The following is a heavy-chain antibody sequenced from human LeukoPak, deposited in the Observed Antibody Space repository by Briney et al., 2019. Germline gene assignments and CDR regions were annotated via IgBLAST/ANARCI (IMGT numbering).Heavy chain of an antibody. J-gene: IGHJ4*02. CDR2: ISYDGSNK. CDR3: ARGDPNYYDSSGYSFDY. D-gene: IGHD3-22*01. V-gene: IGHV3-30-3*01. CDR1: GFTFSSYA. Sequence: GGSLRLSCAASGFTFSSYAMHWVRQAPGKGLEWVAVISYDGSNKYYADSVKGRFTISRDNSKNTLYLQMNSLRAEDTAVYYCARGDPNYYDSSGYSFDYWGQGTLVTVSS.